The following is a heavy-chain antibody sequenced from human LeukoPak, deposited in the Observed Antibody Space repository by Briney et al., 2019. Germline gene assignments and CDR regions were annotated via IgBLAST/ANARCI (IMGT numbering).Heavy chain of an antibody. CDR2: IYFGST. CDR1: GDSLSSYY. J-gene: IGHJ4*02. D-gene: IGHD3-3*01. CDR3: ARGRAIFGVVSYYFDN. V-gene: IGHV4-59*01. Sequence: SETLSLTCTVSGDSLSSYYWTWIRQPPGKGLEWIGYIYFGSTKYSPSLESRVTISVDRSRNQLSLNLSSLSEADMAVYFCARGRAIFGVVSYYFDNWGQGTLVTVSS.